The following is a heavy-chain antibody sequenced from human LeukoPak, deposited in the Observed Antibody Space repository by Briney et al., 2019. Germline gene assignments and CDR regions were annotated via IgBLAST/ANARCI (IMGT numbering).Heavy chain of an antibody. CDR2: ISSGGGGT. V-gene: IGHV3-23*01. J-gene: IGHJ1*01. Sequence: LSGGSLRLSCAASGFTFSSYALNWVRQAPGKGLEWVSIISSGGGGTYYADSVKGRFTISRDSSKNTLYLQMNSLRVEDTAVYYCAKDAFGVVTIEYFQHWGQGTLVTVSS. CDR3: AKDAFGVVTIEYFQH. CDR1: GFTFSSYA. D-gene: IGHD3-3*01.